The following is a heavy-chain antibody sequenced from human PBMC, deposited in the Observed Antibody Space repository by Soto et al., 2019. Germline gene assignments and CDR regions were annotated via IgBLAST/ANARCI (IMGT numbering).Heavy chain of an antibody. Sequence: QITLKESGPTLVKPTQTLTLTCTFSGFSLSTSGVGVGWIRQPPGKALEWLALIYWDDDKRYSPSLKSRRTITKDNSKNQVVLTMTNMDPVDTATYYCAHSSLSSWREGPFDYWGQGTLVTVSS. CDR1: GFSLSTSGVG. V-gene: IGHV2-5*02. D-gene: IGHD6-6*01. J-gene: IGHJ4*02. CDR3: AHSSLSSWREGPFDY. CDR2: IYWDDDK.